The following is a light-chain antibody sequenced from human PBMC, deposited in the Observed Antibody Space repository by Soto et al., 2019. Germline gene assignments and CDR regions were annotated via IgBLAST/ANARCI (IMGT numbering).Light chain of an antibody. CDR2: GAS. Sequence: EIVMTQSPATLSVSPGERVTLSCRASQRVSSNLAWYQQKPGQAPRLLIYGASTRATGIPARFSGSGSGTEFTLTISSLQSEDFAVYYCQQYNNWPPKFTFGQGTKLEIK. V-gene: IGKV3-15*01. CDR3: QQYNNWPPKFT. J-gene: IGKJ2*01. CDR1: QRVSSN.